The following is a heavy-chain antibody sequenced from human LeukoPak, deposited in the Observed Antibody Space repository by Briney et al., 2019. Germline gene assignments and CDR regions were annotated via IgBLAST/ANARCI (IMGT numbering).Heavy chain of an antibody. CDR3: ARTGCSSTSCYIVY. D-gene: IGHD2-2*02. J-gene: IGHJ4*02. Sequence: SETLSLTCTVSGGSISSSSYYWGWIRQPPGKGLEWIGSIYYSGSTYYNPSLKSRVTISVDTSKNQFSLKLSSVTAADTAVYYCARTGCSSTSCYIVYWGQGTLVTVSS. V-gene: IGHV4-39*07. CDR2: IYYSGST. CDR1: GGSISSSSYY.